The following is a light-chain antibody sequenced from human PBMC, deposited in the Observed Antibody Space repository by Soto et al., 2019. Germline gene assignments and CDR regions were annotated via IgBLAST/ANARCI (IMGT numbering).Light chain of an antibody. CDR1: SSDVGLYEY. V-gene: IGLV2-11*01. CDR3: CSFAGSYTYV. J-gene: IGLJ1*01. CDR2: DVS. Sequence: QSVLTQPASVSGSPGQSITISCTGTSSDVGLYEYVSWYQQHPGKVPKLIIYDVSERPAGVPDRFSGSKSGNTASLTISGLQAEDEADYSCCSFAGSYTYVFGGGTKVTVL.